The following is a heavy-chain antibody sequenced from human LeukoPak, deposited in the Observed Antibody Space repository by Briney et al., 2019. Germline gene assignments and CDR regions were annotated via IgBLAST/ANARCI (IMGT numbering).Heavy chain of an antibody. CDR2: IYYSGST. V-gene: IGHV4-39*01. CDR1: GGSISSSSYY. Sequence: SETLSLTCTVSGGSISSSSYYWGWIRQPPGKGLEWIGSIYYSGSTYYNPSLKSRVTISVDTSKNQFSLKLSSVTAADTAVYYCARHGGRGPSDPWGQGTLVTVSS. CDR3: ARHGGRGPSDP. J-gene: IGHJ5*02. D-gene: IGHD3-3*01.